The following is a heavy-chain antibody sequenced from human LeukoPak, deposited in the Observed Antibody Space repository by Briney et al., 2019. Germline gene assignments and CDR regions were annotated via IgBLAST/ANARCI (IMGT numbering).Heavy chain of an antibody. CDR1: GGSISSYY. CDR3: ASLIAVAGTARPAWYFDL. J-gene: IGHJ2*01. V-gene: IGHV4-59*01. Sequence: SETLSLTCTVPGGSISSYYWSWIRQPPGKGLEWIGYIYYSGSTNYNPSLKSRVTISVDTSKNRFSLKLSSVTAADPAVYYCASLIAVAGTARPAWYFDLWGRGTLVTVSS. CDR2: IYYSGST. D-gene: IGHD6-19*01.